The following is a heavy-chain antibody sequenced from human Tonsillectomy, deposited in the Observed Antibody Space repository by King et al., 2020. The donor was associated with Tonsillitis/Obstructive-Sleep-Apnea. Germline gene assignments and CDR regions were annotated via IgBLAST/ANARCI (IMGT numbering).Heavy chain of an antibody. CDR1: GGTFSSYA. CDR2: IIPIFGTA. Sequence: QLVQSGAEVKKPGSSVKLSCKASGGTFSSYAISWVRQAPGQGLEWMGGIIPIFGTANYAQKFQGRVTITADESTSTAYMELSSLRSEDTAVYYCARGEYNWNPPYYYYMDVWGKGTTVTVSS. D-gene: IGHD1-20*01. V-gene: IGHV1-69*12. J-gene: IGHJ6*03. CDR3: ARGEYNWNPPYYYYMDV.